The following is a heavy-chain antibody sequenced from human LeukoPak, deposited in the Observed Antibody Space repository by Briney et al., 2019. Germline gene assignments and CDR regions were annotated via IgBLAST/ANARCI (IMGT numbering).Heavy chain of an antibody. V-gene: IGHV3-48*03. D-gene: IGHD3-22*01. CDR3: ARESMIVVGAHDY. Sequence: GGSLRLSCAPSGFTFSSYEMNWVRQAPGKGLKWASYISSSGSTIYYADSVKGRFTISRDNAKNSLYLQMNSLRAEDTAVYYCARESMIVVGAHDYWGQGTLVTVSS. J-gene: IGHJ4*02. CDR1: GFTFSSYE. CDR2: ISSSGSTI.